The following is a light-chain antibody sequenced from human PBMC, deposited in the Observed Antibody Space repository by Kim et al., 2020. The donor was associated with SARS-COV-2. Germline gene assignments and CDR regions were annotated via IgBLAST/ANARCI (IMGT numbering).Light chain of an antibody. CDR2: DAS. J-gene: IGKJ1*01. CDR1: QSVTTD. CDR3: QQYNDWPLT. Sequence: DIVMTQSPVTLSVSSGERATLSCRASQSVTTDLAWYQQKPGQAPRLLISDASTRATGIPARFSGSGSGREFTLTINSLQSEDSALYYCQQYNDWPLTFGQGTKVDIK. V-gene: IGKV3-15*01.